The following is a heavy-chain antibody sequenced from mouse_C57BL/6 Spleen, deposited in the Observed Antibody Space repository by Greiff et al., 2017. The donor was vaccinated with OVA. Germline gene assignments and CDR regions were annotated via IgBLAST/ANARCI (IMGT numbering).Heavy chain of an antibody. CDR3: TRGGIYDGTAMDY. D-gene: IGHD2-3*01. J-gene: IGHJ4*01. CDR1: GYTFTDYE. Sequence: QVQLQQSGAELVRPGASVTLSCKASGYTFTDYEMHWVKQTPVHGLEWTGAIDPETGGTAYNQKFKGKAILTADKSSSTAYMELRSLTSEDSAVYYCTRGGIYDGTAMDYWGQGTSVTVSS. V-gene: IGHV1-15*01. CDR2: IDPETGGT.